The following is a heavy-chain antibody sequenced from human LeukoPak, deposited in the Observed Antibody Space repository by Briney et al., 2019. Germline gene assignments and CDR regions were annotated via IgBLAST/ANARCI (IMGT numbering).Heavy chain of an antibody. CDR3: ASGSYYRDYFDY. CDR1: GYTFTSYD. D-gene: IGHD1-26*01. J-gene: IGHJ4*02. V-gene: IGHV1-8*03. Sequence: ASVKVSCKASGYTFTSYDINWVRQATGQGLEWMGWMNPNSGNTGYAQKFQGRVTITRNTSTSTAYMELSSLRSEDTAVYYCASGSYYRDYFDYWGQGTLVTVSS. CDR2: MNPNSGNT.